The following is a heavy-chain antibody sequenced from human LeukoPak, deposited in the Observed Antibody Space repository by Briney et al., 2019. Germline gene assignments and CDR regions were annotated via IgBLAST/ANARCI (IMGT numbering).Heavy chain of an antibody. Sequence: SGGSLRLSCAASGFTFSSYAMNWVRQAPGKGLEWVAYISSSSGTIYYTDSVKGRFTISRDNAKNSVFLQMSSLSGGDTAIYYCAGDQGFRYFDPWGQGTLVTVSS. V-gene: IGHV3-48*01. J-gene: IGHJ5*02. CDR1: GFTFSSYA. CDR3: AGDQGFRYFDP. D-gene: IGHD3-16*02. CDR2: ISSSSGTI.